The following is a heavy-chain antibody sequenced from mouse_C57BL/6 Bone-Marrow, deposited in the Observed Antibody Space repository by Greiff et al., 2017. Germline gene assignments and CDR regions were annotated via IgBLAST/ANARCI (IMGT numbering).Heavy chain of an antibody. CDR1: GFSLTSYG. Sequence: QVTLKESGPGLVAPSQSLSITCTVSGFSLTSYGVDWVRQSPGKGLEWLGVIWGVGSTNYNSALKSRLSISKDNSKSQVFLKMNSLQTDDTAMYYCARDYGSSYGYWYFDVWGTGTTVTVSS. CDR2: IWGVGST. CDR3: ARDYGSSYGYWYFDV. V-gene: IGHV2-6*01. J-gene: IGHJ1*03. D-gene: IGHD1-1*01.